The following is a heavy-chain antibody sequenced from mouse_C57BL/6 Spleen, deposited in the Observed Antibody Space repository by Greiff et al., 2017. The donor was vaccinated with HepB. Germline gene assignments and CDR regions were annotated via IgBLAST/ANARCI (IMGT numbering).Heavy chain of an antibody. D-gene: IGHD1-1*01. CDR2: IYPGDGDT. CDR3: ARYGYGSTWYFDV. J-gene: IGHJ1*03. CDR1: GYAFSSSW. Sequence: QVQLQQSGPELVKPGASVKISCKASGYAFSSSWMNWVKQRPGKGLEWIGRIYPGDGDTNYNGKFKGKATLTADKSSSTAYMQLSSLTSEDSAVYFCARYGYGSTWYFDVWGTGTTVTVSS. V-gene: IGHV1-82*01.